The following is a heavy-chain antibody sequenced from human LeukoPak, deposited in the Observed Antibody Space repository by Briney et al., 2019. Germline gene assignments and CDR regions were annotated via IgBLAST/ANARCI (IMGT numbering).Heavy chain of an antibody. Sequence: PGGSLRLSCAASGFTFSSYAMHWVRQAPGKGLEWVAVISYDGSNKYYADSVKGRFTISRDNSKNTLYLQMNSLRAEDTAVYYCARDRRVLLWFGEVFDYWGQGTLVTVSS. CDR1: GFTFSSYA. V-gene: IGHV3-30*04. J-gene: IGHJ4*02. D-gene: IGHD3-10*01. CDR3: ARDRRVLLWFGEVFDY. CDR2: ISYDGSNK.